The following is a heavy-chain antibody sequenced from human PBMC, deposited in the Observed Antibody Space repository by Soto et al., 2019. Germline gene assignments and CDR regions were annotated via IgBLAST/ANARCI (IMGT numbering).Heavy chain of an antibody. CDR3: ATREQLLDAFDI. CDR2: IRYDGGNK. CDR1: GFTFSSYG. J-gene: IGHJ3*02. D-gene: IGHD6-13*01. V-gene: IGHV3-33*01. Sequence: PGGSLRLSCAASGFTFSSYGMHWVRQAPGKGLEWVAVIRYDGGNKYYADSVKGRFTISRDNSKNTLYLQMNSLRAEDTAVYYCATREQLLDAFDIWGQGTMVTVSS.